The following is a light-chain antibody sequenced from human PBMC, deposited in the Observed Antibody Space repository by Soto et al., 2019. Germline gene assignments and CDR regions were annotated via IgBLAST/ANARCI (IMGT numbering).Light chain of an antibody. J-gene: IGKJ4*01. CDR3: QQYNNWPVT. CDR1: QSVSSN. Sequence: EIVITQSPATLSVSPGERATLSCRASQSVSSNLAWYHQKPGQTPRLLIHGASTRATGIAARFSGSGSGTEFTLTISGLQSEDFATYYCQQYNNWPVTFGGGTKVDIK. CDR2: GAS. V-gene: IGKV3D-15*01.